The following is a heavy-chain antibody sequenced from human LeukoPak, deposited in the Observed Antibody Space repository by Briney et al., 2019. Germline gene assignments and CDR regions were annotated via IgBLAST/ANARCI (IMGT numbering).Heavy chain of an antibody. D-gene: IGHD3-10*01. Sequence: PGGSLRLSCAASGFTFSSYWMSWVRQAPGKGLEWVANIKQDGSEKYYVDSVKGRFTISRDNAKNLLYLQMNSLRAEDTAVYYCASLFQVRGVIMEKNDYWGQGTLVTVSS. V-gene: IGHV3-7*01. CDR3: ASLFQVRGVIMEKNDY. CDR2: IKQDGSEK. CDR1: GFTFSSYW. J-gene: IGHJ4*02.